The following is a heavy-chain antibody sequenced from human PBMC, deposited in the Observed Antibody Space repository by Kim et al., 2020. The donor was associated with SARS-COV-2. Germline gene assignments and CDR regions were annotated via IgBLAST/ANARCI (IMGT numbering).Heavy chain of an antibody. CDR2: IYYSGST. Sequence: SETLSLTCTVSGGSISSYYWSWIRQPPGKGLEWIGYIYYSGSTNYNPSLKSRVTISVDTSKNQFSLKLSSVTAADTAVYYCARVETQRAFDIWGQGTMVTVSS. CDR1: GGSISSYY. CDR3: ARVETQRAFDI. V-gene: IGHV4-59*13. J-gene: IGHJ3*02.